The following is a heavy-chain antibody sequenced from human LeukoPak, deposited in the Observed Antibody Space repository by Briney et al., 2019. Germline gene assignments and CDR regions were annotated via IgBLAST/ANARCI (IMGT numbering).Heavy chain of an antibody. D-gene: IGHD3-22*01. V-gene: IGHV4-39*01. Sequence: SETLSLTCTVSGGSISSSAYHWGWIRQPPGKGLEWIGSIHYSGSTYYNPSLKSRFPRSVHTSKTQFSVKLSSVPAADTAVYYCARSPWDYDSSGYYLESNFDYWGQGTLVTVSS. CDR2: IHYSGST. CDR3: ARSPWDYDSSGYYLESNFDY. J-gene: IGHJ4*02. CDR1: GGSISSSAYH.